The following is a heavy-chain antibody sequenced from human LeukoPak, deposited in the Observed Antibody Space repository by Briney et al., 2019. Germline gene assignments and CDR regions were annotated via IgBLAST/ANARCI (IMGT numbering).Heavy chain of an antibody. J-gene: IGHJ6*03. CDR3: AKEERSYYNDYYYMDV. CDR2: ISGSGGST. V-gene: IGHV3-23*01. CDR1: GFTFSSYG. Sequence: GGTLRLSCAASGFTFSSYGMSWVRQAPGKGLEWVSAISGSGGSTYYADSVKGRFTISRDNSKNTLYLQMNSLRAEDTAVYYCAKEERSYYNDYYYMDVWGKGTTVTISS. D-gene: IGHD3-10*01.